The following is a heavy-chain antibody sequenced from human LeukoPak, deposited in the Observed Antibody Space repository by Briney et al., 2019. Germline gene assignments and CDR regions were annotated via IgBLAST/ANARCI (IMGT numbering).Heavy chain of an antibody. V-gene: IGHV3-23*01. CDR1: GFSFSSYA. Sequence: GGSLRLSCAASGFSFSSYAMSWVRQAPGKGLEWVSAISGSGGSTYYADSVKGRFTISRDNSKNTLYLQMNSLRAEDTAVYYCAKDDGSYCSSTSCYLWDAFDIWGQGTMVTVSS. CDR2: ISGSGGST. J-gene: IGHJ3*02. CDR3: AKDDGSYCSSTSCYLWDAFDI. D-gene: IGHD2-2*01.